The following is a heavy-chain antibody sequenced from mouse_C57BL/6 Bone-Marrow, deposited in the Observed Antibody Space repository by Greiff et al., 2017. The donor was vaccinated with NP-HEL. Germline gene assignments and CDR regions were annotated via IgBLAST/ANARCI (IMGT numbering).Heavy chain of an antibody. CDR3: TTYLYDYGVDWYFDV. Sequence: VQLQQSGAELVRPGASVKLSCTASGFNIKDDYMHWVKQRPEQGLEWIGWIDPENGDTEYASKFQGKATITADTSSNTAYLQLSSLTSEDTAVYYCTTYLYDYGVDWYFDVWGTGTTVTVSS. D-gene: IGHD2-4*01. CDR1: GFNIKDDY. CDR2: IDPENGDT. J-gene: IGHJ1*03. V-gene: IGHV14-4*01.